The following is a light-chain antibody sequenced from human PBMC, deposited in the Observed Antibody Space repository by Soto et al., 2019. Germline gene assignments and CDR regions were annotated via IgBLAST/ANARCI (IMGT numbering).Light chain of an antibody. CDR1: QGINNY. CDR2: DAS. CDR3: QSYDNVPVI. V-gene: IGKV1-27*01. Sequence: DIQMIQSPSSLSASIGDRVTIACRASQGINNYLAWYQQKPGKVPKLLIYDASTLQSGVPSRFSGSGSGTDFTLTISSLQPEDVATYFCQSYDNVPVIFGPGTKVDIK. J-gene: IGKJ3*01.